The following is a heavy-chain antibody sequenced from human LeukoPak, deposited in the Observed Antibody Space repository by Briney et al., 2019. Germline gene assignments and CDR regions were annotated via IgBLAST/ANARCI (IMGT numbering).Heavy chain of an antibody. Sequence: PGGSLRLSCAASGFTFSSYGMTWVRQAPGKELEWVSGISGSGSSTHYADSVKGRFTISRDNSKNTVYLQMNSLRAEGTAVYYCARWYNWFDPWGQGTLVTVSS. J-gene: IGHJ5*02. D-gene: IGHD2-8*01. CDR3: ARWYNWFDP. CDR1: GFTFSSYG. CDR2: ISGSGSST. V-gene: IGHV3-23*01.